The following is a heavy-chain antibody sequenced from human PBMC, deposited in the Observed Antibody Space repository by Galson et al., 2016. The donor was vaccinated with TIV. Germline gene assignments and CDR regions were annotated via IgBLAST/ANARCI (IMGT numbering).Heavy chain of an antibody. J-gene: IGHJ4*02. D-gene: IGHD6-13*01. CDR1: GGTFSRFA. CDR2: IIPIFGTS. CDR3: ASSGYSSSWWTFDY. V-gene: IGHV1-69*05. Sequence: SVKVSCKASGGTFSRFAISWVRQAPGQGLEWMGSIIPIFGTSKYAQKFQGRVTITRDTSASTAYMELSSLRSEDTAVYYCASSGYSSSWWTFDYWGQGALVTVSS.